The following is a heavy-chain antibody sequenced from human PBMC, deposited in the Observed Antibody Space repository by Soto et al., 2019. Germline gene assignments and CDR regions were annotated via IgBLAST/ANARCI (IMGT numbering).Heavy chain of an antibody. Sequence: GGSLRLSCAASGFTFSSYEMNWVRQAPGKGLELVSYISSSGSTIYYSDSVKGRFTISRDNAKNSLYLQMNSLRAEDTAVYYCARDEYYGSGAKTPFDXWGQGTLVTVSX. V-gene: IGHV3-48*03. J-gene: IGHJ4*02. D-gene: IGHD3-10*01. CDR3: ARDEYYGSGAKTPFDX. CDR2: ISSSGSTI. CDR1: GFTFSSYE.